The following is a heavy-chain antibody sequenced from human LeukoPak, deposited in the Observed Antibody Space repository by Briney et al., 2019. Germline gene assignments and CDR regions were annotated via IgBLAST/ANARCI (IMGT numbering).Heavy chain of an antibody. CDR2: ISSSGSTI. V-gene: IGHV3-11*04. J-gene: IGHJ6*03. D-gene: IGHD1-26*01. CDR1: GFTFSDYY. Sequence: PGGSLRLSCAASGFTFSDYYMSWIRQAPGKGLEWVSYISSSGSTIYYADSVKGRFTISRDNAKNSLYLQMNSLRAEDTAVYYCARRNRSGSYSWCYYYYMDVWGKGTTVTVSS. CDR3: ARRNRSGSYSWCYYYYMDV.